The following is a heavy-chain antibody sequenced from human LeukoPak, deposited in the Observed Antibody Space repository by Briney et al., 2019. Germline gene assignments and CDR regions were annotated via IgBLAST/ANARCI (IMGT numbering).Heavy chain of an antibody. CDR2: ISLATGAP. CDR1: GYTFTSYG. D-gene: IGHD3-10*01. CDR3: ARDIGLVRGIIMAH. Sequence: ASVKVSCKASGYTFTSYGISWVRQAPGQGLEWMGWISLATGAPSYAQKFQGRVTLTTDTSTSTAYMELRSLKSDDTAVYYCARDIGLVRGIIMAHWGQGTQVTVSS. J-gene: IGHJ4*02. V-gene: IGHV1-18*01.